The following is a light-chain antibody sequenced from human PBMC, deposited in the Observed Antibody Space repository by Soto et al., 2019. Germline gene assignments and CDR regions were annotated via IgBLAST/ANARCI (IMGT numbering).Light chain of an antibody. CDR2: DAA. CDR1: QSVTNSY. CDR3: QQYGSSSIT. V-gene: IGKV3-20*01. J-gene: IGKJ5*01. Sequence: EIVLTQSPGTLSLSPGERVTLSCRSSQSVTNSYVAWYQQKPGQAPRLLIYDAATRATGIPDRFSGSGSGTDFTLTISRLEPEDFAVYYCQQYGSSSITFGQGTRLEIK.